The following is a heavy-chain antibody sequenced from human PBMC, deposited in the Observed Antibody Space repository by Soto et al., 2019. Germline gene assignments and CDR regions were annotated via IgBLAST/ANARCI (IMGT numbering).Heavy chain of an antibody. CDR2: IIPIFGTA. CDR3: ATLLSSWYQLWFDP. CDR1: GGTFSSYA. J-gene: IGHJ5*02. Sequence: GASVKVSCKASGGTFSSYAISWVRQAPGQGLEWMGGIIPIFGTANYAQKFQGRVTITADESTSTAYMELSSLRSEDTAVYYCATLLSSWYQLWFDPWGQGTLVTVSS. D-gene: IGHD6-13*01. V-gene: IGHV1-69*13.